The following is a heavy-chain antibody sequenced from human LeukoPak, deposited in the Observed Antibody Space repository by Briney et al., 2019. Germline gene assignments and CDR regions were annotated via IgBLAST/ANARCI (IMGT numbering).Heavy chain of an antibody. D-gene: IGHD2-2*01. CDR1: GYTFTSYA. CDR3: ARGAEYQLLYYYYYGMDV. Sequence: ASVKVSCKASGYTFTSYAMNWVRQAPGQGLEWMGWINTNTGNPTYAQGFTGRFVFSLDTSVSTAYLQIGSLKDEDTAVYYCARGAEYQLLYYYYYGMDVWGQGTTVTVSS. J-gene: IGHJ6*02. V-gene: IGHV7-4-1*01. CDR2: INTNTGNP.